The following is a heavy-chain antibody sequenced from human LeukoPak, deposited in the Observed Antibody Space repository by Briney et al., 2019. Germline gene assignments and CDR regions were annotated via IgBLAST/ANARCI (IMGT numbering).Heavy chain of an antibody. Sequence: SETLSLTCTVSGGSISSYYWSWIRQPPGKGLEWIGYIYYSGTTNYNPSLKSRVTISVDTSKNQFSLKLSSVTAADTAVYYCARDFYYDSNWFDPWGQGTLVTVSS. CDR1: GGSISSYY. V-gene: IGHV4-59*12. CDR3: ARDFYYDSNWFDP. CDR2: IYYSGTT. J-gene: IGHJ5*02. D-gene: IGHD3-22*01.